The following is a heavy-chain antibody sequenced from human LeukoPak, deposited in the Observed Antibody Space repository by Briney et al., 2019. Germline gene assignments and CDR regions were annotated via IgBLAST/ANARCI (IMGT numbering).Heavy chain of an antibody. Sequence: RASVKVSCKASGYTFTGYYMHWVRQAPGQGLEWMGWINPNSGGTNYAQKFQGRVTMTRDTSISTAYMELSRLRSDDTAVYYCARARGSEMAYFDYWGQGTLVTVSS. V-gene: IGHV1-2*02. J-gene: IGHJ4*02. D-gene: IGHD5-24*01. CDR3: ARARGSEMAYFDY. CDR1: GYTFTGYY. CDR2: INPNSGGT.